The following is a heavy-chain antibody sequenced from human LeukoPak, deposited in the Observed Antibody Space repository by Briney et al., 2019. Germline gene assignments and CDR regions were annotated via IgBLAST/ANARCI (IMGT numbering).Heavy chain of an antibody. CDR3: ARAPRGSYYFFDQ. D-gene: IGHD1-26*01. Sequence: PGGSLRLSCAASGFTFTNHAMFWVRQAPGKGLEYVSAISSNGDSTYYANSVKGRFTISRDNSKNTLYLQMGSLRAEDMAVYYCARAPRGSYYFFDQWGQGTLVTVSS. V-gene: IGHV3-64*01. J-gene: IGHJ4*02. CDR1: GFTFTNHA. CDR2: ISSNGDST.